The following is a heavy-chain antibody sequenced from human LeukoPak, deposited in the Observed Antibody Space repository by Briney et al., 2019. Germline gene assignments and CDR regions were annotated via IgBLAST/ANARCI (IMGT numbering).Heavy chain of an antibody. J-gene: IGHJ4*02. V-gene: IGHV3-30*18. CDR3: AKPPTAKYCSSTSCSYFDY. D-gene: IGHD2-2*01. CDR1: GFTFSSYG. CDR2: ISYDGSNK. Sequence: GGSLRLSCAASGFTFSSYGMHWVRQAPGKGLEWVAVISYDGSNKYYADSVKGGFTISRDNSKNTLYLQMNSLRAEDTAVYYCAKPPTAKYCSSTSCSYFDYWGQGTLVTVSS.